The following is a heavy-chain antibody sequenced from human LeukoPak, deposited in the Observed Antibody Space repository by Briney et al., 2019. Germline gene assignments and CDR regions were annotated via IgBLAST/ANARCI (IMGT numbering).Heavy chain of an antibody. V-gene: IGHV1-69*01. Sequence: EASVKVSCKTFVATFTSHAISWVRQAPGEGLEWMAGSIPIYGSASYAQKFKGRVTMTADESTRTVYMELSSLRSEDTAMYYCAGFFYDESHDAFDLWGQGTMVTVSS. CDR1: VATFTSHA. CDR3: AGFFYDESHDAFDL. D-gene: IGHD2/OR15-2a*01. CDR2: SIPIYGSA. J-gene: IGHJ3*01.